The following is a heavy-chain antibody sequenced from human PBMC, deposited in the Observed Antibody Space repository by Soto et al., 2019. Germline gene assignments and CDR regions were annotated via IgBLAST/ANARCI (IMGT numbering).Heavy chain of an antibody. CDR3: ARVGKYYDSGSIPGDV. Sequence: QVQLQESGPGLVKPSGTLSLTCAVSGGSISSSNWWSWVRQPPGKGLEWIGEIYPSGSTNYNPSLTRRVTISVDKSKTQFSLKLSSVTAADTAVYYCARVGKYYDSGSIPGDVWGQGTTVTVSS. CDR1: GGSISSSNW. V-gene: IGHV4-4*02. J-gene: IGHJ6*02. D-gene: IGHD3-10*01. CDR2: IYPSGST.